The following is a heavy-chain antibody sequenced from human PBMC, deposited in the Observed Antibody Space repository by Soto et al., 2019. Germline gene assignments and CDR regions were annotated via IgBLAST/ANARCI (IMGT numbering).Heavy chain of an antibody. D-gene: IGHD3-10*01. CDR1: GDSSSSYY. CDR2: IYYTGST. J-gene: IGHJ6*02. V-gene: IGHV4-59*01. Sequence: EALSVTCTVPGDSSSSYYWSWMRQPAGKGLEWIGYIYYTGSTHYSPSLKSRVTISVDTSKKQFSLRLKSVTAADTAVYYCARDHITMVRRVIEYHGMDVWGQVMTVTVSS. CDR3: ARDHITMVRRVIEYHGMDV.